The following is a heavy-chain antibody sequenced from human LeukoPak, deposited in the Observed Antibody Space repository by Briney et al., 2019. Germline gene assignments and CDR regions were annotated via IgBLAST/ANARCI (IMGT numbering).Heavy chain of an antibody. V-gene: IGHV1-2*02. CDR1: GYIFTGYY. CDR3: AKEVHRVSQN. J-gene: IGHJ1*01. CDR2: INPNTSGA. D-gene: IGHD1-1*01. Sequence: ASVKVSCKASGYIFTGYYMHWVRQAPGQGLEWMGWINPNTSGANYAQKFQGRVTMTRDTSISTAYMELSGLTSDDTGMYYCAKEVHRVSQNWGQGTLVTVSS.